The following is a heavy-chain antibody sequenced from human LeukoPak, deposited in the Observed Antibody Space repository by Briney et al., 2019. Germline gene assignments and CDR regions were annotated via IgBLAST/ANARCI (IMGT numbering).Heavy chain of an antibody. CDR3: ARIGYCTNGVCSDYFDY. CDR2: IYCSGST. J-gene: IGHJ4*02. V-gene: IGHV4-59*01. Sequence: SETLSLTCTVSGGSISSYYWSWIRQPPGKGLEWIGYIYCSGSTNYNPSLKSRVTISVDTSKNQFSLKLSSVTAADTAVYYCARIGYCTNGVCSDYFDYWGQGTLVTVSS. CDR1: GGSISSYY. D-gene: IGHD2-8*01.